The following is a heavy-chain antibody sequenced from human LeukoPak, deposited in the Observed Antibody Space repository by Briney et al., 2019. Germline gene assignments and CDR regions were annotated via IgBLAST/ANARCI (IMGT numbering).Heavy chain of an antibody. Sequence: PSETLSLTCTVSGGSISSGGYYWSWIRQHPGKGLEWIGYIYYSGSTYYNPSLKSRVTISVDTSKNQFSLKLSSVTAADTAVYYWARQGRGGTMVRGNPYYFDYWGQGTLVTVSS. J-gene: IGHJ4*02. D-gene: IGHD3-10*01. CDR1: GGSISSGGYY. V-gene: IGHV4-31*03. CDR3: ARQGRGGTMVRGNPYYFDY. CDR2: IYYSGST.